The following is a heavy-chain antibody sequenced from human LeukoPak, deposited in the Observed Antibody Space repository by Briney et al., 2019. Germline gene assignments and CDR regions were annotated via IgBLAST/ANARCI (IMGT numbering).Heavy chain of an antibody. D-gene: IGHD3-10*01. V-gene: IGHV3-15*01. CDR2: IKSKTDGGTT. J-gene: IGHJ5*02. Sequence: GGSLRLSCAASGFTFSNAWMSWVRQAPGKGLEWVGRIKSKTDGGTTDYAAPVKGRFTISRDDSKNTLYLQMNSLRDEDTAVYYCAKDLMRDQWFGESWGQGTLVTVSS. CDR1: GFTFSNAW. CDR3: AKDLMRDQWFGES.